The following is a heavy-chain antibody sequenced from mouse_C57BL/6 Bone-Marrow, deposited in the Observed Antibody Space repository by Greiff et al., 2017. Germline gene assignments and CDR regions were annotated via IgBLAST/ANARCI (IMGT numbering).Heavy chain of an antibody. Sequence: EVQLVESGRGLVKPGGSLKLSCAASGFTFSSYAMSWVRQTPEKRLEWVATISDGGSYTYYPDNVKGRFTISRDNAKNNLYLQMSHLKSEDTALYYVARPLYDYVVAWFAYWGQGTLVTVSA. CDR1: GFTFSSYA. D-gene: IGHD2-4*01. CDR3: ARPLYDYVVAWFAY. J-gene: IGHJ3*01. V-gene: IGHV5-4*01. CDR2: ISDGGSYT.